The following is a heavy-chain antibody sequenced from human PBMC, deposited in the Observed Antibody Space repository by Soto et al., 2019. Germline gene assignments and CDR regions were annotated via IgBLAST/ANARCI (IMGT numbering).Heavy chain of an antibody. CDR2: IYYSGST. V-gene: IGHV4-39*01. CDR1: GGSISSSSYY. Sequence: SQTLSLTCTVSGGSISSSSYYWGWIRQPPGKGLEWIGSIYYSGSTYYNPSLKSRFTISVDTSKNQFSLKLSCVTAADTAVYYCARQGPDYDILTGYYTPSYYFDYWGQGTLVTVSS. J-gene: IGHJ4*02. D-gene: IGHD3-9*01. CDR3: ARQGPDYDILTGYYTPSYYFDY.